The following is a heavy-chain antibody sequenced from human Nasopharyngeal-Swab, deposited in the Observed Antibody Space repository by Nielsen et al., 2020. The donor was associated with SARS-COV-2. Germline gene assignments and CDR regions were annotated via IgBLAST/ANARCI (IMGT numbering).Heavy chain of an antibody. CDR1: GFTYW. D-gene: IGHD6-19*01. J-gene: IGHJ4*02. Sequence: GEFLKISCATSGFTYWMSWVRQAPGKGLEWVASINEDGSETYYEDSVKGRFTISRDNAKNSLYLQMNSLRAEDTAIYYCATSSDWCFQYWGQGSLITVSS. CDR2: INEDGSET. CDR3: ATSSDWCFQY. V-gene: IGHV3-7*02.